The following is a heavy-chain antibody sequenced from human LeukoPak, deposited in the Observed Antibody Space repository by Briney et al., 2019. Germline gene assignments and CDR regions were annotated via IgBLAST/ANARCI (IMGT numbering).Heavy chain of an antibody. CDR2: IYYSGST. D-gene: IGHD3-22*01. CDR1: GGSISSSSYY. J-gene: IGHJ4*02. CDR3: ARLSPFNYYYDSRRGFFDY. V-gene: IGHV4-39*01. Sequence: SETLSLTCTVSGGSISSSSYYWGWIRQPPGKGLEWIGSIYYSGSTYYNPSLKSRVTISVDTSKNQSSLKLSSVTAADTAVYYCARLSPFNYYYDSRRGFFDYWGQGTLVTVSS.